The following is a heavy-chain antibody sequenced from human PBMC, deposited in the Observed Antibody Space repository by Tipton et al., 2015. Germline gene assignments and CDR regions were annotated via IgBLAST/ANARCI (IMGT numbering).Heavy chain of an antibody. D-gene: IGHD3/OR15-3a*01. CDR1: GFTFSNYA. V-gene: IGHV3-23*01. Sequence: GSLRLSCAASGFTFSNYAMSWVRQAPGKGLEWVSAISGSGGSTYYADSVKGRFTISRDNSKNTLYLQMHNLGVDDTAVYYCATHVRGPKRVGLVSGTIYHYSAMDIWGQGTTVTVSS. CDR2: ISGSGGST. CDR3: ATHVRGPKRVGLVSGTIYHYSAMDI. J-gene: IGHJ6*02.